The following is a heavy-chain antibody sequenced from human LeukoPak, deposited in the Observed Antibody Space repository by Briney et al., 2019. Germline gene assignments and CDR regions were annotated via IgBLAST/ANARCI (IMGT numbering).Heavy chain of an antibody. Sequence: SETLSLTCTVSGGSISSSSYYWGWIRQPPGKGLEWIGSIYYSGSTYYNPSLKSRVTISVDTSKNPFSLKLSSVTAADTAVYYCATGSYYNVGFDYWGQGTLVTVSS. CDR2: IYYSGST. CDR3: ATGSYYNVGFDY. D-gene: IGHD3-10*01. J-gene: IGHJ4*02. V-gene: IGHV4-39*01. CDR1: GGSISSSSYY.